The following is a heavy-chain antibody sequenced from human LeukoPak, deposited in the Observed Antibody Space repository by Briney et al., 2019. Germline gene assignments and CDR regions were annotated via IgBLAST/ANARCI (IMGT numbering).Heavy chain of an antibody. CDR2: IYPGDSDT. V-gene: IGHV5-51*01. Sequence: GESLKISCQASGDDFTTYWIGWVRQTPGRGLEWMGTIYPGDSDTRYSPSFEGQVTISADRSINTAYLQWTSVKASDTAMYYCARNLVYGSDARRRAFDIWGQGTMVIVSS. CDR3: ARNLVYGSDARRRAFDI. D-gene: IGHD3-10*01. CDR1: GDDFTTYW. J-gene: IGHJ3*02.